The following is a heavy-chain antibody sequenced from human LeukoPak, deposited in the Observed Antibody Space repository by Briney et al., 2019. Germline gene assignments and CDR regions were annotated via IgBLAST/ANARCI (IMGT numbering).Heavy chain of an antibody. CDR2: IIPIFGTA. CDR3: ARSSPYCSSTSRFRYFDN. J-gene: IGHJ4*02. V-gene: IGHV1-69*05. D-gene: IGHD2-2*01. Sequence: SVKVSCKGSGDTFSSYAIRWVRQAPEQGLEWMGGIIPIFGTANYAQKFQGRVTITTDESTSKAYMELSSLRSEDRAVYYCARSSPYCSSTSRFRYFDNWGQGTLVTVSS. CDR1: GDTFSSYA.